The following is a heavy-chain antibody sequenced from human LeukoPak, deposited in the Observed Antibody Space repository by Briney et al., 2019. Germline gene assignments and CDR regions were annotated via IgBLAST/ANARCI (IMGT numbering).Heavy chain of an antibody. D-gene: IGHD2-21*01. J-gene: IGHJ5*02. V-gene: IGHV1-18*01. Sequence: ASVKVSCKASGYTFTSYGISWVRQAPGQGLEWMGWISAYNGNTNYAQKLQGRVTMTTDTSTSTAYMELRSLRPDDTAVYYCARPLPDCGGDCYLIDPWGQGTLVTVSS. CDR2: ISAYNGNT. CDR1: GYTFTSYG. CDR3: ARPLPDCGGDCYLIDP.